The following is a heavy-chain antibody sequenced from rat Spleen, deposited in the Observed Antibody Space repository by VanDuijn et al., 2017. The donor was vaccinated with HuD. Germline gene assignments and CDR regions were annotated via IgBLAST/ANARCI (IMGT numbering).Heavy chain of an antibody. CDR1: GFTFDDYY. D-gene: IGHD1-7*01. J-gene: IGHJ2*01. CDR3: ARPPVYYGYDSDYFDY. V-gene: IGHV5-22*01. Sequence: EVQLVESGGGLVQPGRSLKLSCAASGFTFDDYYMAWVRQAPTQGLEWVASISHEGSSAYYGDSVKGRFTVSRDSAKTTLYLQMNSLRSEDTATYYCARPPVYYGYDSDYFDYWGQGVMVTVSS. CDR2: ISHEGSSA.